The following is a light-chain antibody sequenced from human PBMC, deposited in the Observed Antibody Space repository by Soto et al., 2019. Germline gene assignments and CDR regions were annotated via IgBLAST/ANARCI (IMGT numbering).Light chain of an antibody. CDR3: QQYDSLPYT. CDR2: GAS. V-gene: IGKV1-33*01. J-gene: IGKJ2*01. Sequence: DIQMTQSPSSLSASVGDRVTITCQASQDISKYLDRYQQKPGKAPKLLIYGASNLIRGVPSRYSGSGSGTDFTFTISSLQPEDFAIYYCQQYDSLPYTFGQGTKVESK. CDR1: QDISKY.